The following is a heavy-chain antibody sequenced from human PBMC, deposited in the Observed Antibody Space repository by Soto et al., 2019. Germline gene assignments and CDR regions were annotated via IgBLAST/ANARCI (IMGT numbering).Heavy chain of an antibody. Sequence: GGSLRLSCAASGFTFSSYWMHWVRQAPGKGLVWVSRINSDGSSTSYADSVKGRFTISRDNAKNTLYLQMNSLRAEDTAVYYCARDVSGDFGYYYYYGMDVWGQGTTVTVSS. CDR1: GFTFSSYW. D-gene: IGHD3-10*01. J-gene: IGHJ6*02. V-gene: IGHV3-74*01. CDR3: ARDVSGDFGYYYYYGMDV. CDR2: INSDGSST.